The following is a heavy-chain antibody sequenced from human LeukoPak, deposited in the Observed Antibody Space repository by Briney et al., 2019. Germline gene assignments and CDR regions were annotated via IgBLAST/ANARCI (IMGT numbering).Heavy chain of an antibody. Sequence: PGGSLRLSCTASEFTVSRNCMFWVRQAPGKGLEWVSLIFSNGDTHYADSVKGRFTISRDTSKNTVSLQMNSLRVEDTAMYYCTRDQMNYWGQGTLVTVSS. J-gene: IGHJ4*02. CDR3: TRDQMNY. V-gene: IGHV3-53*01. CDR1: EFTVSRNC. CDR2: IFSNGDT. D-gene: IGHD5-24*01.